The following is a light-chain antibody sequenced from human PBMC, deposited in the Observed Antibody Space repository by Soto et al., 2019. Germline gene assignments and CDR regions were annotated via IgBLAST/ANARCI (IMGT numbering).Light chain of an antibody. CDR3: QQYGSPPLT. J-gene: IGKJ4*01. V-gene: IGKV3-20*01. Sequence: EIVVTQSPGTLSLSPGERATLSCRASQSVAGSQVAWYQQKVGQAPRLLMYGASSRATGIPDRFSGSGSGTDFTLTITRLEPEDFAVYYSQQYGSPPLTFGGGTKVEI. CDR1: QSVAGSQ. CDR2: GAS.